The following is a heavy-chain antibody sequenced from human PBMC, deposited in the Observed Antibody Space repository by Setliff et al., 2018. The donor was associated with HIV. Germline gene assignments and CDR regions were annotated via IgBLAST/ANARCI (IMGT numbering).Heavy chain of an antibody. V-gene: IGHV4-39*07. D-gene: IGHD3-10*01. CDR3: ARDPPGVRWFGEFYGMDV. Sequence: SETLSLTCTVSGGSISSSSYYWGWIRQPPGKGLEWIGSIYYSGSTYYNPSLKSRVTISVDTSKNQFSLKLSSVTAADTAVYYCARDPPGVRWFGEFYGMDVWGQGTTVTVSS. J-gene: IGHJ6*02. CDR1: GGSISSSSYY. CDR2: IYYSGST.